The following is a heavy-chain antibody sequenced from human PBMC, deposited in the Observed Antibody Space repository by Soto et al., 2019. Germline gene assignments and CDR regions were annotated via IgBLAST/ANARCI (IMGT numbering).Heavy chain of an antibody. J-gene: IGHJ4*02. CDR1: EFTFSSYA. CDR3: AKSGSHSYFDY. D-gene: IGHD1-26*01. CDR2: ISTSAGNT. V-gene: IGHV3-23*01. Sequence: QSGGSLRLSCAASEFTFSSYAMTWVRLAPGKGLEWVSSISTSAGNTYYADSVKGRFTISRDNSKNTLYLQMNSLRADDTAIYYCAKSGSHSYFDYWGQGTLVTVSS.